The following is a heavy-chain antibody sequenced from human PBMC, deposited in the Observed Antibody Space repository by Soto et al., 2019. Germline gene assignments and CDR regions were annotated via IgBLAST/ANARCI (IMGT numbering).Heavy chain of an antibody. Sequence: SETLSLTCTVSGGSISSYYWSWIRQPPGKGLEWIGYIYYSGSTNYNPSLKSRVTISVDTSKNQFSLKLSSVTAADTAVYYCARDRRFGGYGIMKIGFDYWGQGTLVTVSS. J-gene: IGHJ4*02. CDR3: ARDRRFGGYGIMKIGFDY. CDR1: GGSISSYY. CDR2: IYYSGST. V-gene: IGHV4-59*01. D-gene: IGHD6-25*01.